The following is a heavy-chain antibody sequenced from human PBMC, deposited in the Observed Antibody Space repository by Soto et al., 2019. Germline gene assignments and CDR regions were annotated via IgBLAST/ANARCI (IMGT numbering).Heavy chain of an antibody. CDR2: MNPDNNNT. CDR1: GYTFTSYE. J-gene: IGHJ3*02. CDR3: VIGGGIVLYAFDI. V-gene: IGHV1-8*01. D-gene: IGHD3-16*02. Sequence: QVQLVQSGAEVKKPGASVKVSCKASGYTFTSYEINWVRQTSGHGLEWMGGMNPDNNNTAYAQKFQGRVTMTCDTSIRTAYMELSSLRSEDTAVYYCVIGGGIVLYAFDIWGQGTMVTVSS.